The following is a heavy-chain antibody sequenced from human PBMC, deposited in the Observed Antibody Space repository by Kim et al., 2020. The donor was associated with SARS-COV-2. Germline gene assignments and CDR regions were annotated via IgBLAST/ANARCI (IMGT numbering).Heavy chain of an antibody. D-gene: IGHD6-13*01. V-gene: IGHV3-23*01. CDR3: AKGGSSWYSTFDY. Sequence: YPDSGKGRFTIPRDNSKNALYLQMNSLRAEDTAVYYGAKGGSSWYSTFDYWGQGTLVTVSS. J-gene: IGHJ4*02.